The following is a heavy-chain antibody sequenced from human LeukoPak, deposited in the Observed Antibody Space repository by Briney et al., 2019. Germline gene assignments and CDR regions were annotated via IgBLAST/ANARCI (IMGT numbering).Heavy chain of an antibody. D-gene: IGHD2-15*01. V-gene: IGHV4-4*07. J-gene: IGHJ6*03. CDR3: ARSVEGYCSGGSCYSYYYYMDV. CDR1: GGSISSYY. Sequence: SETLSLTCTVSGGSISSYYWNWIRQPAGKGLEWIGRIYTSGSTNYNPSLKSRVTMSVDTSKNQFSLNLISVTAADTAVYYCARSVEGYCSGGSCYSYYYYMDVWGKGTTVTVSS. CDR2: IYTSGST.